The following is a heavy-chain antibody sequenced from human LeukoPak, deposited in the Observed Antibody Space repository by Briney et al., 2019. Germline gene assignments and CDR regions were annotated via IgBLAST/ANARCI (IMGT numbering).Heavy chain of an antibody. Sequence: GGFLRLSCTASGFTFNGYGMNWVRQAPGKGLEWVSSTSSSSSYIYYADSVKGRFTISRDNAKKSLYLQMNRLRAEDTAVYYCAKLDYDILTGYYGPNYYYYMDVWGKGTTVTISS. CDR3: AKLDYDILTGYYGPNYYYYMDV. V-gene: IGHV3-21*01. CDR1: GFTFNGYG. D-gene: IGHD3-9*01. J-gene: IGHJ6*03. CDR2: TSSSSSYI.